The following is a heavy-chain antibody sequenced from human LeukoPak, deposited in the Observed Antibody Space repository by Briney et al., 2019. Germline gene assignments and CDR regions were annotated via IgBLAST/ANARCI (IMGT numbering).Heavy chain of an antibody. CDR1: GFTFSSYA. D-gene: IGHD6-13*01. Sequence: GGSLRLSRAASGFTFSSYAMSWVRQAPGKGLEWVSVISGSGGSTYYADSVKGRFTISRDNSKNTLYLQMNSLRAEDTAVYYCAGGHSSSWYWFDPWGQGTLVTVSS. CDR3: AGGHSSSWYWFDP. J-gene: IGHJ5*02. CDR2: ISGSGGST. V-gene: IGHV3-23*01.